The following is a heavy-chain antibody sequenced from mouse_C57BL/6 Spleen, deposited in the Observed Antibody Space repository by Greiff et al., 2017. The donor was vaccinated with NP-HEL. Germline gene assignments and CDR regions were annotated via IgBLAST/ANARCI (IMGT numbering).Heavy chain of an antibody. CDR2: INYDGSST. CDR1: GFTFSDYY. CDR3: ARDLGGGLFAY. Sequence: EVQVVESEGGLVQPGSSMKLSCTASGFTFSDYYMAWVRQVPEKGLEWVANINYDGSSTYYLDSLKSRFIISRDNAKNILYLQMSSLKSEDTATYYCARDLGGGLFAYWGQGTLVTVSA. D-gene: IGHD4-1*01. V-gene: IGHV5-16*01. J-gene: IGHJ3*01.